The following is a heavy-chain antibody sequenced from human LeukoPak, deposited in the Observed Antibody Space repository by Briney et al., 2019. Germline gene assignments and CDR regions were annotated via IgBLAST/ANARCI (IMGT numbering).Heavy chain of an antibody. CDR1: GGSFSGYY. D-gene: IGHD2-8*01. CDR2: IYYSGST. Sequence: SETLSLTCAVYGGSFSGYYWGWIRQPPGKGLEWIGSIYYSGSTYYNPSLKSRVTISVDTSKNQFSLKLSSVTAADTAVYYCARQGDCTNGVCYTGFLDYWGQGTLVTVSS. J-gene: IGHJ4*02. V-gene: IGHV4-39*01. CDR3: ARQGDCTNGVCYTGFLDY.